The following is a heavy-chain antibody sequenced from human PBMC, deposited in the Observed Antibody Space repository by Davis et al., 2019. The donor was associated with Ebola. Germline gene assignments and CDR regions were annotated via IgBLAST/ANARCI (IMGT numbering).Heavy chain of an antibody. Sequence: GESLKISCAASGFTFSSYWMSWVRQAPGKGLEWVANIKQDGSKKYYVDSVKGRFTISRDNAKNSLYLQMNSLRAEDTAVYYCARDRYCSGGSCYLYYYGMDVWGQGTTVTVSS. D-gene: IGHD2-15*01. CDR2: IKQDGSKK. CDR1: GFTFSSYW. V-gene: IGHV3-7*01. J-gene: IGHJ6*02. CDR3: ARDRYCSGGSCYLYYYGMDV.